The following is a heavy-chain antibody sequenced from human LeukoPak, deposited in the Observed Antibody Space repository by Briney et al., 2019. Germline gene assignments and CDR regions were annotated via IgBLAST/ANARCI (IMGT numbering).Heavy chain of an antibody. CDR1: GFTFSSFA. V-gene: IGHV3-23*01. D-gene: IGHD3-10*01. CDR2: MSGSDGRT. CDR3: AKGYYGSGSYPTLDN. Sequence: GGSLRLSCAASGFTFSSFAMSWVRQAPGRGLEWVSAMSGSDGRTYYADSVKGRFTISRDNSKNTLYLQMNSLRAEDTAVYYCAKGYYGSGSYPTLDNWGQGTLVTVSS. J-gene: IGHJ4*02.